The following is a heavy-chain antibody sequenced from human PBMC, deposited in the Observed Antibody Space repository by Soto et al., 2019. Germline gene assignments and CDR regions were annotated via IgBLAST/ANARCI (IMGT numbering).Heavy chain of an antibody. Sequence: GGSLRLSCAASGFTFSSYSMNWVRQAPGKGLEWVSPISSSSSYIYYADSVKGRFTISRDNAKNSLYLQMNSLRDEDTAVYYCARDPGSGWYSSGDYWGQGTLVTVSS. CDR3: ARDPGSGWYSSGDY. CDR2: ISSSSSYI. J-gene: IGHJ4*02. V-gene: IGHV3-21*01. D-gene: IGHD6-19*01. CDR1: GFTFSSYS.